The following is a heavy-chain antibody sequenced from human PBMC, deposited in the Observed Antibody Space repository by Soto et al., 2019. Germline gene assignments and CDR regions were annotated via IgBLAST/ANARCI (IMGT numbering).Heavy chain of an antibody. V-gene: IGHV4-59*01. CDR1: GDSISSSY. CDR3: ARSDGRY. J-gene: IGHJ4*02. Sequence: PSETLSLACTVSGDSISSSYWSWIRQPPGKGLEWIGYIYYSGSTNYNPSLKSRVTISVDTSKNQFSLKLSSVTAADTAVYYCARSDGRYWGQGTRVTVS. CDR2: IYYSGST.